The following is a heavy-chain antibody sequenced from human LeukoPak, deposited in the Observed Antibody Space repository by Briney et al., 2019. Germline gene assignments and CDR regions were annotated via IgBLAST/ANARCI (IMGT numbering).Heavy chain of an antibody. CDR1: GYTFTGYY. V-gene: IGHV1-2*02. CDR2: INPNSGGT. D-gene: IGHD3-10*01. J-gene: IGHJ3*02. Sequence: GASVKVSCKASGYTFTGYYMHWVRQAPGQGLEWMGWINPNSGGTNYAQKFQGRVTMTRDTSISTAYMELSGLRSDDTAVYYCARERGITMVRGALAFDIWGQGTMVTVSS. CDR3: ARERGITMVRGALAFDI.